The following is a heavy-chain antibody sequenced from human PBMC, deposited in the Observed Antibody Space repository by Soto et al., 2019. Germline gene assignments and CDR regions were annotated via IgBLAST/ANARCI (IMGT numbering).Heavy chain of an antibody. CDR3: ARVGPGGYDLPQYFDL. CDR1: GFTVSSNY. Sequence: EVQLVESGGGLVQPGGSLRLSCAASGFTVSSNYMSWVRQAPGKGLEWVSVIYSSGSTYYADSVKGRFTISRHNSKNTLYLQMNSLRAEDTAVYYCARVGPGGYDLPQYFDLWGRGTLVTVSS. J-gene: IGHJ2*01. D-gene: IGHD5-12*01. CDR2: IYSSGST. V-gene: IGHV3-53*04.